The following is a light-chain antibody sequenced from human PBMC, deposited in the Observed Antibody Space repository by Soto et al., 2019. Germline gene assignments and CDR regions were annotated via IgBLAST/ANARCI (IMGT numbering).Light chain of an antibody. CDR1: QSVSSY. CDR2: DAS. V-gene: IGKV3-11*01. J-gene: IGKJ4*01. CDR3: QHGSNWPALT. Sequence: EIVLTQSPATLSLSPGERATLSCRASQSVSSYLAWYQQKTGQAPRLLIYDASNRATGIPARFSGSGSGTYVTLPISSLETADFAVDYCQHGSNWPALTFGGGTKVEIK.